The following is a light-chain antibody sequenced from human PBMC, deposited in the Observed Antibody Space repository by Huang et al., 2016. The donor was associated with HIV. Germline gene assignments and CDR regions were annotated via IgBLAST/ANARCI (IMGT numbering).Light chain of an antibody. Sequence: EIVMTQFPATLSVSPGERATLSCRASQSVDFSLAWYQQKPGQAPRLLIYGASTRATGIPARFSGSGSGTEFTLTISSLQSEDFVVYYCQQYNNWPYTFGQGTKLEIK. CDR2: GAS. CDR1: QSVDFS. V-gene: IGKV3-15*01. CDR3: QQYNNWPYT. J-gene: IGKJ2*01.